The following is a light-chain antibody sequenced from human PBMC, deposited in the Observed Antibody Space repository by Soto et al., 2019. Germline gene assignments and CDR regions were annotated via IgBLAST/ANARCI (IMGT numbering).Light chain of an antibody. Sequence: EIVMTQSPATLSVSPGERATLSCRASQSVSSNLAWYQQKPGQAPRLLIYGASTRATGIPARFSGSVSGTEFTLTISSLQSEDFAVYYCQQYNNWPPGITLGQGTRLEMK. CDR1: QSVSSN. CDR2: GAS. CDR3: QQYNNWPPGIT. J-gene: IGKJ5*01. V-gene: IGKV3-15*01.